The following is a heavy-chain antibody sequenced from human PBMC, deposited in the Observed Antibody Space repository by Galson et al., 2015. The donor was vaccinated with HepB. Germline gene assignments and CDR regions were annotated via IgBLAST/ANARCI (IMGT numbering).Heavy chain of an antibody. J-gene: IGHJ4*02. Sequence: SLRLSCAASGFTFSSYAMHWVRQAPGKGLEWVAVISYDGSNKYYADSVKGRFTISRDNSKNTLYLQMNSLRAEDTAVYYCARDLAVPAAVGVYWGQGTLVTVSS. CDR3: ARDLAVPAAVGVY. CDR1: GFTFSSYA. D-gene: IGHD2-2*01. V-gene: IGHV3-30-3*01. CDR2: ISYDGSNK.